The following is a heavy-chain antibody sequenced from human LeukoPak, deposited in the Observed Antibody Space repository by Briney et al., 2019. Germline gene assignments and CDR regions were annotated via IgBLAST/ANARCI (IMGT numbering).Heavy chain of an antibody. CDR2: IYYTGST. V-gene: IGHV4-59*01. D-gene: IGHD1-26*01. CDR3: ARGNSGSDYGFDY. J-gene: IGHJ4*02. CDR1: GGSISSYY. Sequence: SETLSLTCTVSGGSISSYYWSWIRQPPGKGLEWIGYIYYTGSTNYNPSLKSRVSVDTSKNQFSLKLSSVTAADTAVYYCARGNSGSDYGFDYWGQGTLVTVSS.